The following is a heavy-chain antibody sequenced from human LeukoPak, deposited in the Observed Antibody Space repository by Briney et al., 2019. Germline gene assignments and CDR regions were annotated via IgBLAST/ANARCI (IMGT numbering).Heavy chain of an antibody. CDR3: ARGGYYDKEAFDI. D-gene: IGHD3-22*01. CDR2: IYYSGST. V-gene: IGHV4-31*03. J-gene: IGHJ3*02. CDR1: GGSISSGGSY. Sequence: PSETLSLTCTVSGGSISSGGSYWSWIRQHPGKGLEWIGYIYYSGSTYYNPSLKSRVTISVDTSKSQFSLKLSSVTAADTAVYYCARGGYYDKEAFDIWGQGTMVTVSS.